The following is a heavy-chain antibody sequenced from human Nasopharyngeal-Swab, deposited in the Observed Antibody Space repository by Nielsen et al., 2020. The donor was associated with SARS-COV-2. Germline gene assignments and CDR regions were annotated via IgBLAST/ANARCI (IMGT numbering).Heavy chain of an antibody. V-gene: IGHV4-59*12. D-gene: IGHD4-17*01. J-gene: IGHJ6*02. Sequence: SETLSLTCTVSGASISRYYWSWIRQPPGKGLEWIGYIYYSGTTDYNPSLKSRVTISVDTSKNQFSLKLSSVTAADTAVYYCARGSVTGGDGMDVWGQGTTVTVSS. CDR3: ARGSVTGGDGMDV. CDR1: GASISRYY. CDR2: IYYSGTT.